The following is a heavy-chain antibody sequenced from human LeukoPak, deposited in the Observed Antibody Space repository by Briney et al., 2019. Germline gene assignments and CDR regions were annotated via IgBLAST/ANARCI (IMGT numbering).Heavy chain of an antibody. Sequence: GASVKVSCKASGYTFTGYYMHWVRQAPGQGLEWMGWINPNSGGTNYAQKFQGRVTMTRDTSISTAYMELSRLRSDDTAVYYCARFPIGYCSGGSCSQPDWGQGTLVTVSS. CDR3: ARFPIGYCSGGSCSQPD. CDR1: GYTFTGYY. D-gene: IGHD2-15*01. V-gene: IGHV1-2*02. J-gene: IGHJ4*02. CDR2: INPNSGGT.